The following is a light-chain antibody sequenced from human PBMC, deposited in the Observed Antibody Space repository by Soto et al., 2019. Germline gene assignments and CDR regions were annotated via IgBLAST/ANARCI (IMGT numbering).Light chain of an antibody. CDR3: QQYGSTPRT. V-gene: IGKV3-20*01. CDR1: QSVSSSY. Sequence: EIVLTQSPGTLSLSPGGRATLSCRASQSVSSSYLAWYQQKPGQAPRLLIYGASSRATGIPDRFSGSGSGTDFTLTISRLEPEDFAVYYCQQYGSTPRTFXQETTADI. CDR2: GAS. J-gene: IGKJ1*01.